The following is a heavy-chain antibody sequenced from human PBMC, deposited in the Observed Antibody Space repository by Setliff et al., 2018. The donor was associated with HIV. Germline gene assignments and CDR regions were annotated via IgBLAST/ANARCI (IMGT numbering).Heavy chain of an antibody. CDR3: ARVVSDSGGFFTTAGPLYLDL. Sequence: LSLTCNVSGASISSHSWTWIRQPPGKGLEWIGSIDYSGRTDKKTSLKSRLRMSIDTSKNQFYVNLFSVTSADTAIYYCARVVSDSGGFFTTAGPLYLDLWGRGTLVTVSS. CDR2: IDYSGRT. J-gene: IGHJ2*01. D-gene: IGHD3-22*01. CDR1: GASISSHS. V-gene: IGHV4-59*11.